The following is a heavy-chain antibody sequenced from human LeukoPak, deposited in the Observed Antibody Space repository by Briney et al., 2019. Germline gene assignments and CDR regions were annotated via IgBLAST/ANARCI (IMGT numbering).Heavy chain of an antibody. CDR3: AREGDYGDLQNWFDP. D-gene: IGHD4-17*01. J-gene: IGHJ5*02. Sequence: GASVKVSCKASGYTFTSYDINWVRQATGQGLEWMGWMNPNSGNTGYAQKFQGRVTITRNTSISTAYMELSSLRSEDTAVYYCAREGDYGDLQNWFDPWAREPWSPSPQ. CDR2: MNPNSGNT. CDR1: GYTFTSYD. V-gene: IGHV1-8*03.